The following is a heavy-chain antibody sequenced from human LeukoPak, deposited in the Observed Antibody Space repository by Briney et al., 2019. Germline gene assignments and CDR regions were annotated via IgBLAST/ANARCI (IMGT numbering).Heavy chain of an antibody. CDR3: ARDFSSSWYPEGPCDY. V-gene: IGHV3-11*01. CDR1: GFTFSDYY. J-gene: IGHJ4*02. D-gene: IGHD6-13*01. Sequence: GGPLRLSCAASGFTFSDYYMSWIRQAPGKGLEWVSYISSSGSTIYYADSVKGRFTISRDNAKNSLYLQMNSLRAEDTAVYYCARDFSSSWYPEGPCDYWGQGTLVTVSS. CDR2: ISSSGSTI.